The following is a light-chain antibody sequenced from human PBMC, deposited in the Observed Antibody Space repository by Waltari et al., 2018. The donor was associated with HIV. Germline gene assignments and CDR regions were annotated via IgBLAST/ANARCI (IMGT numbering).Light chain of an antibody. J-gene: IGLJ2*01. CDR3: CSYAGNSDVV. Sequence: QSALTPPHSVSGTPGQSVTIPCTGTSSDIGGSNYVPWYRQFPGKAPSVIIHDVNKRPSGVPDRFSGSKSGNTASLTISGLQTDDEADYYCCSYAGNSDVVFGGGTTLTVL. CDR1: SSDIGGSNY. CDR2: DVN. V-gene: IGLV2-11*01.